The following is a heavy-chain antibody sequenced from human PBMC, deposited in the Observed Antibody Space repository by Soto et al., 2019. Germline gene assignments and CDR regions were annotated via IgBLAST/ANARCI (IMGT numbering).Heavy chain of an antibody. CDR3: ARAIAVAGIVPFDY. J-gene: IGHJ4*02. Sequence: SLRLSCAASGFTFTDHGMHWVRQAPGEGLEWVAVVWSDGTNKYYADSVKDRFTVSRDNSKNTLFLQMDNLRAEDTAVYFCARAIAVAGIVPFDYWGQGTLVTVSS. V-gene: IGHV3-33*01. D-gene: IGHD6-19*01. CDR1: GFTFTDHG. CDR2: VWSDGTNK.